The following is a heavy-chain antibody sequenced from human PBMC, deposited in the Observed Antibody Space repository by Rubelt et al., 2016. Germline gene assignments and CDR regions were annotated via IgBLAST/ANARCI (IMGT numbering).Heavy chain of an antibody. CDR1: GFTFDDYA. J-gene: IGHJ4*02. D-gene: IGHD4-17*01. V-gene: IGHV3-9*01. CDR3: ASPPTVPRD. CDR2: IHPDRST. Sequence: VQLVESGGGLVQPGRSLRLSCAASGFTFDDYAMHWVRQAPGKGLEWVSGIHPDRSTRYADSVKGRFTIFRDNAKSTVYLKMNSLRVEDTAGYYCASPPTVPRDWGQGTLVTVSS.